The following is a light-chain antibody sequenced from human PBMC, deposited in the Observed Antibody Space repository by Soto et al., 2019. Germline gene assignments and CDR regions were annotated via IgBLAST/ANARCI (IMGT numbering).Light chain of an antibody. CDR3: QQIYNTPWT. Sequence: DIQMTQSPSSLSASVGDRVTVTWRTSQSMSTYLNWYQQKPGKAPKVLISAAASLQSGVPSRFSGSVSGTEFTLTISSLQPEDFATCDCQQIYNTPWTRGQGTKVEIK. J-gene: IGKJ1*01. CDR1: QSMSTY. CDR2: AAA. V-gene: IGKV1-39*01.